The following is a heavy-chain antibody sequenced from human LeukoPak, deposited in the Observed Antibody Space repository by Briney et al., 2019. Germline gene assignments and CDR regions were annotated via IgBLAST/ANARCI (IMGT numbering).Heavy chain of an antibody. CDR2: IYHSGST. Sequence: SETLSLTCTVSGYSISSGYYWGWIRQPPGKGLEWIGSIYHSGSTYYNPSLKSRVTISVDTSKNQFSLKLSSVTAADTAVCYCARDPSGYWGQGTLVTVSS. CDR1: GYSISSGYY. CDR3: ARDPSGY. D-gene: IGHD6-25*01. J-gene: IGHJ4*02. V-gene: IGHV4-38-2*02.